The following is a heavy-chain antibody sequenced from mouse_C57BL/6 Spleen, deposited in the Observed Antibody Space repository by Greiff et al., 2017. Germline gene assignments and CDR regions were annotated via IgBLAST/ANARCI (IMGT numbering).Heavy chain of an antibody. Sequence: EVQLKESGPGLVKPSQSLSLTCSVTGYSITSGYYWNWIRQFPGNKLEWMGYISYDGSNNYNPSLKNRISITRDTSKNQFFLKLNSVTTEDTATYYCARDSSGYGTGFDYWGQGTTLTVSS. CDR2: ISYDGSN. D-gene: IGHD3-2*02. CDR3: ARDSSGYGTGFDY. V-gene: IGHV3-6*01. J-gene: IGHJ2*01. CDR1: GYSITSGYY.